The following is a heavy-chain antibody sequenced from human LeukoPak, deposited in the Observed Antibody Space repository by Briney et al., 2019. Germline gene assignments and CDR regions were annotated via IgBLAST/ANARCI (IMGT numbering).Heavy chain of an antibody. CDR2: INPNSGGT. V-gene: IGHV1-2*02. Sequence: ASVKVSCKASGYTFTGYYMHWVRQAPGQGLEWMGWINPNSGGTNYAQKFQGRVTMTRDTSISTAYMELSRLRSDDTAVYYCARWCSSTSCYHTFDYWGQGTLVTVSS. CDR3: ARWCSSTSCYHTFDY. CDR1: GYTFTGYY. J-gene: IGHJ4*02. D-gene: IGHD2-2*01.